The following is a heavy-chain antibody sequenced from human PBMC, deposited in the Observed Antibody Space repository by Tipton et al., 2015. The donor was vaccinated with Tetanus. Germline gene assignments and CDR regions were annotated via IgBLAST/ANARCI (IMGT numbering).Heavy chain of an antibody. Sequence: TLSLTCTVSGGSISTYYWSWIRQPPGKGLEWIGYIFYSGNTNYNPSLKTRVTISVDTSKNQFSLKLSSVTAADTAVYYCARDRGLTTGGGIGMDVWGQGTRVTVSS. CDR2: IFYSGNT. D-gene: IGHD4-17*01. CDR1: GGSISTYY. CDR3: ARDRGLTTGGGIGMDV. J-gene: IGHJ6*02. V-gene: IGHV4-59*01.